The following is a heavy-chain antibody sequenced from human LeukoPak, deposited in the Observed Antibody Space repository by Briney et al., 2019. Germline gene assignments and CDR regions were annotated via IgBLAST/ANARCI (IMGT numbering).Heavy chain of an antibody. Sequence: GGSLRLSCAASGFTFSSYAMSWARQAPGKGLEWVSAISGSGGSTYYADSVKGRFTISRDNSKNTLYLQMNSLRAEDTAVYYCAKSDYYDSPYYYYGMDVWGQGTTVTVSS. D-gene: IGHD3-22*01. CDR3: AKSDYYDSPYYYYGMDV. CDR2: ISGSGGST. CDR1: GFTFSSYA. J-gene: IGHJ6*02. V-gene: IGHV3-23*01.